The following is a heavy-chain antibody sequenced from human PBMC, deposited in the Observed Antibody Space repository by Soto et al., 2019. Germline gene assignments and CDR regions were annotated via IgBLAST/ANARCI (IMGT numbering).Heavy chain of an antibody. Sequence: EVQLVESGGGLVQPGGSLRLSCAASGFTFSSYSMNWVSLAPGKGLEWVSYISSSSSTIYYADSVKCRFTISSDNAKYSRYLQMNSLRAEDTAVYYCARDPTGTTAALRGQGTLLTVSS. D-gene: IGHD1-7*01. CDR3: ARDPTGTTAAL. CDR2: ISSSSSTI. J-gene: IGHJ4*02. CDR1: GFTFSSYS. V-gene: IGHV3-48*01.